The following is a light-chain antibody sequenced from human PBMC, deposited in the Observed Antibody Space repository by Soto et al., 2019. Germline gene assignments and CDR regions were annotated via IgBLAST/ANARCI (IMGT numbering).Light chain of an antibody. CDR2: GAS. Sequence: EIVMTQSPATLSVSPGERATLSCRASQRVSSNLAWYQQKPGQAPRLLIYGASTRATGIPARFSGSGSGTEFTLTISSLQSEDFAVYYCQQYNNWPSTFGQGTKV. V-gene: IGKV3-15*01. CDR1: QRVSSN. CDR3: QQYNNWPST. J-gene: IGKJ1*01.